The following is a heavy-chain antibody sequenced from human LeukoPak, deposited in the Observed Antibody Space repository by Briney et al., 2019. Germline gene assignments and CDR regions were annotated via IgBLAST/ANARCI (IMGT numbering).Heavy chain of an antibody. CDR1: GGSVSSNNAA. D-gene: IGHD5-12*01. CDR2: TYYRSKWYY. V-gene: IGHV6-1*01. J-gene: IGHJ3*02. Sequence: SQTLSLTCAISGGSVSSNNAAWHWITQPPSRGLEWLGRTYYRSKWYYDYAVSLKGRVTINPDTSKHHFSLQLSSVAPADTAVYFCAREDRLSFDIWGQGTMVTVSS. CDR3: AREDRLSFDI.